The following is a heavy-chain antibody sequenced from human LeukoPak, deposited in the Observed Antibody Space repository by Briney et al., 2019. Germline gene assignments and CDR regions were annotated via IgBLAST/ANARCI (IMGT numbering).Heavy chain of an antibody. J-gene: IGHJ4*02. V-gene: IGHV1-8*03. CDR2: MNPNSGNT. D-gene: IGHD6-6*01. CDR3: ARVGYSSSSFGWYGPYYFDH. Sequence: VASVKVSCKASGYTFTSYDINWVRQATGQGLEWMGWMNPNSGNTGYAQKFQGRVTITRNTSISTAYMELSSLRSEDTAVYYCARVGYSSSSFGWYGPYYFDHWGQGTLVTVSS. CDR1: GYTFTSYD.